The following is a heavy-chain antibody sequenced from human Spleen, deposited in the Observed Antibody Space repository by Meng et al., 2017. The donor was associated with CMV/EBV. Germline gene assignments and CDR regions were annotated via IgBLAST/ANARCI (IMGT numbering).Heavy chain of an antibody. Sequence: LQQGGAGLLQPSETLSLTFAVYGGSFSGYYWSWIRQPPGKGLEWIGEINHSGSTNYNPSLKSRVTISVDTSKNQFSLKLSSVTAADTAVYYCARVSAAGNNWFDPWGQGTLVTVSS. CDR2: INHSGST. D-gene: IGHD6-13*01. J-gene: IGHJ5*02. CDR3: ARVSAAGNNWFDP. V-gene: IGHV4-34*01. CDR1: GGSFSGYY.